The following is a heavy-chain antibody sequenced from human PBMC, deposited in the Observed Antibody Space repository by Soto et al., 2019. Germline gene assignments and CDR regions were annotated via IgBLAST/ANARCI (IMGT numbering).Heavy chain of an antibody. V-gene: IGHV3-23*01. J-gene: IGHJ4*02. D-gene: IGHD2-15*01. CDR3: AKLYSNPRYFDY. CDR1: GFTFSSVA. Sequence: GGSLRLSCAASGFTFSSVAIAWVRQAPGKGLGWVSSITDSGGSTDYSDSVKGRFTISRENSRKPLYLPINHLRADDTAVYYCAKLYSNPRYFDYWGQGTRVTVSS. CDR2: ITDSGGST.